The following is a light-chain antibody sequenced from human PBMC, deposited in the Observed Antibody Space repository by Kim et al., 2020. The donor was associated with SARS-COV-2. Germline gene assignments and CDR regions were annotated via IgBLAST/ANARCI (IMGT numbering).Light chain of an antibody. V-gene: IGKV1-5*03. Sequence: DIQMTQSPSSLSASVGDRVTITCRASQTINSWLAWYQQKPGKAPKLLIYAASTLESGVPSRFSGSGSGTEFTLTISSLQPDDFATYYCQQYNNYPLTFGGGTKVDIK. CDR2: AAS. CDR1: QTINSW. J-gene: IGKJ4*01. CDR3: QQYNNYPLT.